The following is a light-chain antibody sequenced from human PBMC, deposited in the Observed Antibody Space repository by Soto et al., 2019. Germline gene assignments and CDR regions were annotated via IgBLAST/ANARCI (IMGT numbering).Light chain of an antibody. CDR1: QNIGRW. CDR2: HAS. Sequence: DIEMTQSPSSLSASVGDRVTITCRASQNIGRWLAWYQQKPGTAPNLLIYHASNLRGGVPSRFSGSGSGTHFILTISNLQPEDFATYYCQQFNSLFGQGTRLEIK. CDR3: QQFNSL. V-gene: IGKV1-5*01. J-gene: IGKJ5*01.